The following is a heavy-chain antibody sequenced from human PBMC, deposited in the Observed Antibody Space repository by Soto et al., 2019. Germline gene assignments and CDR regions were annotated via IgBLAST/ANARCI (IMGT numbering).Heavy chain of an antibody. CDR3: ARDDSGFSGSHYIDYFNY. Sequence: SVKVSCKASGYTFTSYAMHWVRQAPGQRLEWMGWINAGNGNTKYSQKFQGRVTFTRDTSAGTVYMQLSSLTSEDTAVYYCARDDSGFSGSHYIDYFNYWGQGALVTVSS. V-gene: IGHV1-3*01. CDR1: GYTFTSYA. D-gene: IGHD1-26*01. J-gene: IGHJ4*02. CDR2: INAGNGNT.